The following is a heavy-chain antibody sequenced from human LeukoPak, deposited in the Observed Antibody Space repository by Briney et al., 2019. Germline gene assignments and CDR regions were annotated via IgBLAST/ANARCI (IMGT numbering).Heavy chain of an antibody. J-gene: IGHJ4*02. CDR2: IYYSGST. CDR1: GGSISSHY. Sequence: SETLSLTCTVSGGSISSHYWSWIRQPPGKGLEWIGYIYYSGSTNYNPSLKSRVTISVDTSKNQFSLKLSSVTAADTAVYYCARGNSYGSFFDYRGQGTLVTVSS. CDR3: ARGNSYGSFFDY. V-gene: IGHV4-59*11. D-gene: IGHD5-18*01.